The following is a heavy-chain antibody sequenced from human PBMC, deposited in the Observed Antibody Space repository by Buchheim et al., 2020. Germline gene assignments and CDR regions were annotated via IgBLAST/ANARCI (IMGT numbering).Heavy chain of an antibody. CDR2: ISYDGSNK. CDR3: ARESMGGYYYYYGMDV. J-gene: IGHJ6*02. CDR1: GFTFSSYA. D-gene: IGHD3-16*01. V-gene: IGHV3-30-3*01. Sequence: QVQLVESGGGVVQPGRSLRLSCAASGFTFSSYAMHWVRQAPGKGLEWVAVISYDGSNKYYADSVKGRFTISRDNSKNTLYLQMNSLRAEDTAVYYCARESMGGYYYYYGMDVWGQGTT.